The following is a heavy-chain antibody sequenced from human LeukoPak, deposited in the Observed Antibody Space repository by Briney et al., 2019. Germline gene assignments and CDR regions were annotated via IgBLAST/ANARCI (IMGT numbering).Heavy chain of an antibody. CDR1: GFTFSSYA. D-gene: IGHD1-26*01. CDR3: AKGREAYSGSYTPFDS. J-gene: IGHJ4*02. Sequence: PGGSLRLSCAASGFTFSSYAMSWVRQAPGKGLECVSTISGSGSSTYYADSVKGRFTISRDSSKNTLYLQMNSLRPEDTAVYYCAKGREAYSGSYTPFDSWGQGTLVTVSS. V-gene: IGHV3-23*01. CDR2: ISGSGSST.